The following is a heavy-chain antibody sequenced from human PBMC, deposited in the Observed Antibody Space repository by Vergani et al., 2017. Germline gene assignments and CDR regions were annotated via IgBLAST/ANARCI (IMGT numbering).Heavy chain of an antibody. CDR1: GFTFSSYG. V-gene: IGHV3-33*06. Sequence: QVQLVESGGGVVQPGRSLRLSCAASGFTFSSYGLHWVRQAPGKGLEWVAVIWYDGSNKYYADSVKGRFTISRDNSKNTLYLQMNSLRAEDTAVYYCAKSPVYYYDSSGYYFDYWGQGTLVTVSS. CDR2: IWYDGSNK. D-gene: IGHD3-22*01. CDR3: AKSPVYYYDSSGYYFDY. J-gene: IGHJ4*02.